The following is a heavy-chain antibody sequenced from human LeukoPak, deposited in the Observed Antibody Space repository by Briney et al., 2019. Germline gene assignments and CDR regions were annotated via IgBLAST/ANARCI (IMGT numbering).Heavy chain of an antibody. CDR3: ARDGDFWSGPIAFDI. CDR2: IYYGGST. V-gene: IGHV4-59*01. D-gene: IGHD3-3*01. J-gene: IGHJ3*02. CDR1: GGSISSYY. Sequence: SETLSLTCTVAGGSISSYYCSWIRQPPGKGLEWIGYIYYGGSTNYNPSLKSRVTISVDTSKNQFSLKLSSVTAADTAVYYCARDGDFWSGPIAFDIWGQGTMVTVSS.